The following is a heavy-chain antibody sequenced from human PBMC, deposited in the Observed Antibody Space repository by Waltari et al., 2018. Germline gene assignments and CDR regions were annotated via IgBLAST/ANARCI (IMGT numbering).Heavy chain of an antibody. CDR2: IYPGDSDT. V-gene: IGHV5-51*01. CDR3: ARRTVGGGDAFDI. D-gene: IGHD1-26*01. CDR1: GESFTSYW. Sequence: EVQLVQSGAEVKKPGASLKSSWKGCGESFTSYWIGWVRQMPGKGLVWMGIIYPGDSDTRYSPSFQGQVTISADKSISTAYLQWSSLKASDTAMYYCARRTVGGGDAFDIWGQGTMVTVSS. J-gene: IGHJ3*02.